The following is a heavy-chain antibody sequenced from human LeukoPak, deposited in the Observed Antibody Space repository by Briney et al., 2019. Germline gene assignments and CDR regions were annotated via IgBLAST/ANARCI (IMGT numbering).Heavy chain of an antibody. CDR1: GYTFTGYY. D-gene: IGHD6-13*01. CDR3: ARASSWYYYMDV. Sequence: ASVKVSCKASGYTFTGYYMHWVRQAPGQGLEWMGWISTYNGNTNYAQKLQDGVTMTTDTSTSTAYMELRSLRSDYTAVYFCARASSWYYYMDVWGKGTTVTVSS. CDR2: ISTYNGNT. J-gene: IGHJ6*03. V-gene: IGHV1-18*04.